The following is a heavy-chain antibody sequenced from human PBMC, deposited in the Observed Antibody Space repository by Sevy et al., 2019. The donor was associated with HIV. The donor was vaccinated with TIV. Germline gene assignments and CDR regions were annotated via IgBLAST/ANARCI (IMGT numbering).Heavy chain of an antibody. CDR2: IGRSDSNL. Sequence: GGSLRLSCAASGFSFSDYYMSWIRQAPGKGLEWISYIGRSDSNLYYVDSVKGRFTISRDNAKNSLYLQMNSLRAEDKTVDYCARGTRLQVEYCSGGTCHPVDYWGQGTLVTVSS. CDR3: ARGTRLQVEYCSGGTCHPVDY. J-gene: IGHJ4*02. D-gene: IGHD2-15*01. V-gene: IGHV3-11*01. CDR1: GFSFSDYY.